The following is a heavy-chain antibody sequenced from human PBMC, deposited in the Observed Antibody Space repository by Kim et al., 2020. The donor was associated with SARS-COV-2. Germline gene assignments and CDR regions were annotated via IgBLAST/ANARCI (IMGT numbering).Heavy chain of an antibody. CDR3: ARDREGYYYDSSGYYSDAFDI. J-gene: IGHJ3*02. CDR1: GFTFSSYE. Sequence: GGSLRLSCAASGFTFSSYEMNWVRQAPGKGLEWVSYISSSGSTIYYADSVKGRFTTSRDNAKNSLYLQMNSLRAEDTAVYYCARDREGYYYDSSGYYSDAFDIWGQGTMVTVSS. V-gene: IGHV3-48*03. CDR2: ISSSGSTI. D-gene: IGHD3-22*01.